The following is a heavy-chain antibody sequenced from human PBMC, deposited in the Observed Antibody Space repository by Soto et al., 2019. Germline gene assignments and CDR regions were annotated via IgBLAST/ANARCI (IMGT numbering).Heavy chain of an antibody. Sequence: VASVEVSCKASGYTFTSYAMHWVRQAPGQRLEWMGWINAGNGNTKYSQKFQGRVTITRDTSASTAYMELSTLRSEDTAVYYCSRALRYAIDYWGQGTLVTVSS. D-gene: IGHD5-18*01. CDR1: GYTFTSYA. J-gene: IGHJ4*02. V-gene: IGHV1-3*01. CDR3: SRALRYAIDY. CDR2: INAGNGNT.